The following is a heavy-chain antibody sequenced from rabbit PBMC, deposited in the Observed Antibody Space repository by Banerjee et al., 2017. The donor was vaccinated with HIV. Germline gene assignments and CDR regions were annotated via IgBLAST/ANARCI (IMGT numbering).Heavy chain of an antibody. V-gene: IGHV1S40*01. CDR2: IYTDSSDST. Sequence: QQLVESGGGLVKPGASLTLTCTASGFSFSSDYDMFWVRQAPGKGLEWIGWIYTDSSDSTWYTSWAKGRFTISKTSSTTVTLQMTSLTVADTATYFCARGRAGGGGYGYPYFDFWGPGTLVTVS. CDR3: ARGRAGGGGYGYPYFDF. CDR1: GFSFSSDYD. D-gene: IGHD6-1*01. J-gene: IGHJ6*01.